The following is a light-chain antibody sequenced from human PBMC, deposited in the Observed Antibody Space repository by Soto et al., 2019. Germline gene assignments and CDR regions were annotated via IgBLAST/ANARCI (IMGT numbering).Light chain of an antibody. CDR1: SSDVGSYIY. J-gene: IGLJ1*01. V-gene: IGLV2-14*01. CDR2: DVS. CDR3: SSYAGSSNV. Sequence: QSALTQPASVSGSPGQSITISCTGTSSDVGSYIYVSWYQHHPGKAPKLMIYDVSNRPSGVSNRFSGSKSGNTASLTISGLQAEDEAEYYCSSYAGSSNVFGTGTKVTVL.